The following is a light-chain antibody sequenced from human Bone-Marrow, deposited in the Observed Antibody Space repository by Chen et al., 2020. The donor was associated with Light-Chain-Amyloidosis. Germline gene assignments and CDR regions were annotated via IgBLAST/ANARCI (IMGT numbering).Light chain of an antibody. CDR2: EVT. J-gene: IGLJ1*01. Sequence: QSALTQPASVSGSPGQSITISCPGTSSAVGGDNHVSWYQQHPDKVPKLMIYEVTNRPSWVPDRCSGSMSDNTVSLTISGLQTEDEADYFCSSYTITNTLVFGSGTRVTVL. CDR3: SSYTITNTLV. CDR1: SSAVGGDNH. V-gene: IGLV2-14*01.